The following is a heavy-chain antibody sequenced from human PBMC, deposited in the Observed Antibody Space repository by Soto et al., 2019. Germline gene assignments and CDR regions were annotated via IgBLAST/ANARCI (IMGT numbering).Heavy chain of an antibody. CDR3: ARFIRGGSYNWFDT. J-gene: IGHJ5*02. CDR1: CGSISSGSYS. V-gene: IGHV4-30-2*01. D-gene: IGHD3-10*01. CDR2: IYHSGST. Sequence: TLSIPVAVSCGSISSGSYSWSWIRQPPGKGLEWIGYIYHSGSTYYNPSPKSRVTISVDRSKNQFSLKLSSVTAADTAVYYCARFIRGGSYNWFDTWGQGTLVTVSS.